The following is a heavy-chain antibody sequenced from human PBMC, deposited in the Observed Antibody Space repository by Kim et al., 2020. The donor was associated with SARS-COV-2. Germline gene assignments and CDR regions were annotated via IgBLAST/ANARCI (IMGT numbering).Heavy chain of an antibody. CDR3: ARGQQQLVRRNYYYYMDV. V-gene: IGHV3-13*01. Sequence: GGSLRLSCATSGFTFSSYDMHWVRQATGKGLEWVSAIGTAGDTYYPGSVKGRFTISRENAKNSLYLQMNSLRARDTAVYYCARGQQQLVRRNYYYYMDV. CDR2: IGTAGDT. J-gene: IGHJ6*03. CDR1: GFTFSSYD. D-gene: IGHD6-13*01.